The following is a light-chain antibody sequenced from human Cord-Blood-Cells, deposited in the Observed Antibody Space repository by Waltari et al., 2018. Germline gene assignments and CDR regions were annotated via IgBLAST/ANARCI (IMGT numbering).Light chain of an antibody. V-gene: IGKV3-20*01. CDR1: QSVSSSY. Sequence: EIVLTQSPGTLSFSAGERAHLSCRASQSVSSSYLAWYQQKPGQAPRLLIYGASSRATGIPDRFSGSGSGTDFTLTISRLEPEDFAVYYCQQYGSSPTFGGGTKVEIK. CDR3: QQYGSSPT. J-gene: IGKJ4*01. CDR2: GAS.